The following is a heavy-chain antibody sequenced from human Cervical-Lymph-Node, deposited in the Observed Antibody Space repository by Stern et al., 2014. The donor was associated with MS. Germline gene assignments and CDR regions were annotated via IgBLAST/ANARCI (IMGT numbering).Heavy chain of an antibody. D-gene: IGHD3-22*01. J-gene: IGHJ4*02. CDR2: IRSKANSYAT. CDR1: GFNFSGSA. V-gene: IGHV3-73*01. Sequence: EVQLVESGGGLVQPGGSLKLSCAASGFNFSGSAIHWVRQTPGKGLEWVGRIRSKANSYATAYPASVKGRFTISRDDSKNMAFLQMNSLKTEDTAVYYCTRTMIIVAFDYWGQGTLVTVSS. CDR3: TRTMIIVAFDY.